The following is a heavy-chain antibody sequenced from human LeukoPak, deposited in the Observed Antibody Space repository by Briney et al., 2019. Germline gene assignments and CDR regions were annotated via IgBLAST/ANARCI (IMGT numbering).Heavy chain of an antibody. Sequence: SETLSLTCTVSGGSISSSSYYWGWIRQPPGKGLEWIGSIYYSGSTYYNPSLKSRVTISVDTSKNQFSLKLSSVTAADTAVYYCARDQQEDGDPFFDYWGQGTLVTVSS. CDR2: IYYSGST. J-gene: IGHJ4*02. CDR3: ARDQQEDGDPFFDY. CDR1: GGSISSSSYY. D-gene: IGHD2-21*02. V-gene: IGHV4-39*07.